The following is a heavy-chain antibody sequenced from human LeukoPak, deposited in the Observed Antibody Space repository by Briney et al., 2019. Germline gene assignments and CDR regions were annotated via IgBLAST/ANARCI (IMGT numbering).Heavy chain of an antibody. CDR2: ISGSGDNT. CDR1: GFTFSSHG. J-gene: IGHJ4*02. V-gene: IGHV3-23*01. CDR3: ARVTYGSGTYGAFDY. Sequence: GRSLRLSCAASGFTFSSHGMSWARQAPGKGLEWVSTISGSGDNTYYADSVKGRFTISRDNSKNTLYLQMNSLRAEDTAVYYCARVTYGSGTYGAFDYWGQGTLVTVSS. D-gene: IGHD3-10*01.